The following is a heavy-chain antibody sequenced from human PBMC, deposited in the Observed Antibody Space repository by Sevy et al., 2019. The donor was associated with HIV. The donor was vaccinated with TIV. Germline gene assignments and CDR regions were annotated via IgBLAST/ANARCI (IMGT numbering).Heavy chain of an antibody. D-gene: IGHD6-19*01. CDR3: AGRIAVAAFDY. J-gene: IGHJ4*02. V-gene: IGHV4-61*02. Sequence: LTCTVSGGSFGSSSYYWNWIRQPAGKGLEWIGRIYTSGTTNYNPSLKSRVTMSVDTSKNQFSLKLSSVTAADTAVYYCAGRIAVAAFDYWGQGNLVTVSS. CDR2: IYTSGTT. CDR1: GGSFGSSSYY.